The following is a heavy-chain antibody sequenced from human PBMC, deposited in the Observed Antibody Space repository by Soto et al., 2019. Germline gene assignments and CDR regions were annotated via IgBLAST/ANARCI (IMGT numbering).Heavy chain of an antibody. J-gene: IGHJ4*02. Sequence: SETLSLTCIVSGGSVYSNGHYWGWIRQPPGKGLEWIGSIDNNGVTNYNSSLKSRVTISRDTSKNQFSLRLTSVTAADTAVYYCGKILVGPTAPTAADSWGPGTLVTVSS. CDR2: IDNNGVT. D-gene: IGHD2-15*01. CDR1: GGSVYSNGHY. CDR3: GKILVGPTAPTAADS. V-gene: IGHV4-39*01.